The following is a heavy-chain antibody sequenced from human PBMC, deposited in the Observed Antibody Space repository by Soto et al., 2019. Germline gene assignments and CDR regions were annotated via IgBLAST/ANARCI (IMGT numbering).Heavy chain of an antibody. D-gene: IGHD3-16*01. CDR2: IRSKANNYAT. CDR1: GFPFSGSI. CDR3: ARNLGPKYGMDV. V-gene: IGHV3-73*01. Sequence: GGSLRLSCAGSGFPFSGSIIHWVRQAPGKGLEWVGRIRSKANNYATAFAASVQGRVTISREDSKNTAFLQMNSLKIEDTAVYFCARNLGPKYGMDVWGQGTTVTVSS. J-gene: IGHJ6*02.